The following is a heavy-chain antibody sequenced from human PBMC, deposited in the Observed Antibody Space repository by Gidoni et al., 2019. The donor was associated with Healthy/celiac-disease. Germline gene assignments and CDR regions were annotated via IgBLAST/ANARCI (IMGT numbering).Heavy chain of an antibody. CDR2: ISGSGGST. V-gene: IGHV3-23*01. J-gene: IGHJ2*01. CDR3: AKDGTYYYDSSGYYGSGYWYFDL. D-gene: IGHD3-22*01. CDR1: GFTFSSYA. Sequence: EVQLLASGGGLVQPGGSLRLSCAASGFTFSSYALSLVRQAPGKGLELVSAISGSGGSTYYADSVQGRFTIARDKSKNTRYLQMNSMRAEYTAVYYCAKDGTYYYDSSGYYGSGYWYFDLWGRGTLVTVSS.